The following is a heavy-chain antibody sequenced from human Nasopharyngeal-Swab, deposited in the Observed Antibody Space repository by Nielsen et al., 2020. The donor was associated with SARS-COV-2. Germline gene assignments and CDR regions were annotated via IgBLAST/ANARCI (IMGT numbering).Heavy chain of an antibody. Sequence: ASVKVSCKASGYTFTSYDINWVRQAAGQGLEWMGWINPKSGGTNYAQKFQGSVTMTWDTSISTAYMELSRLRSDDTAVYYCARGSAVAGLGMRDAFDIWGQGTMGTVSS. CDR1: GYTFTSYD. J-gene: IGHJ3*02. V-gene: IGHV1-2*02. CDR3: ARGSAVAGLGMRDAFDI. CDR2: INPKSGGT. D-gene: IGHD6-19*01.